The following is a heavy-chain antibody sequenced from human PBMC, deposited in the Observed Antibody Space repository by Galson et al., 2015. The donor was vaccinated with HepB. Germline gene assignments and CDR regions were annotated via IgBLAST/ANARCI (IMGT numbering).Heavy chain of an antibody. J-gene: IGHJ4*02. Sequence: SVKVSCKASGYKFTDNGISWVRQAPGQGLEWLGWISANSGNTNFAQRLQGRVTMTRDTSTSTAYMELRRLRSDDTAVYYCARDRSNSLDFWGQGTLVTVSS. CDR3: ARDRSNSLDF. CDR2: ISANSGNT. D-gene: IGHD6-6*01. V-gene: IGHV1-18*04. CDR1: GYKFTDNG.